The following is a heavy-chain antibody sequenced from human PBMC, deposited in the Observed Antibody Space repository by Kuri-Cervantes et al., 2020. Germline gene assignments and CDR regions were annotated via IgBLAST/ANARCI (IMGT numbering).Heavy chain of an antibody. V-gene: IGHV3-23*01. D-gene: IGHD2-2*01. CDR3: AREAPVVPAGHFDD. Sequence: GESLKLSCAASGFTFSSYAMSLVRQAPGKGLEWVSAISGSGGSTYYADSVKGRFTISRDNAKNSLYLQMNSLRDEDTAVYYCAREAPVVPAGHFDDWGQGTLVTVSS. CDR2: ISGSGGST. CDR1: GFTFSSYA. J-gene: IGHJ4*02.